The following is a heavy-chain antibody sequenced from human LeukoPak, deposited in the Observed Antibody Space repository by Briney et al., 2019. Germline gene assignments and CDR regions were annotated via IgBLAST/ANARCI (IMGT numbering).Heavy chain of an antibody. D-gene: IGHD6-19*01. V-gene: IGHV3-11*03. CDR3: ARLSGPGSGWTTLDY. J-gene: IGHJ4*02. CDR2: ISSSSSYI. CDR1: GFTFSDYY. Sequence: GGSLRLSCAASGFTFSDYYMSWIRQAPGKGLEWVSSISSSSSYIYYADSVKGRFTISRDTAKNSLYLQMNSLRAEDTALYYCARLSGPGSGWTTLDYWGQGTLVTVSS.